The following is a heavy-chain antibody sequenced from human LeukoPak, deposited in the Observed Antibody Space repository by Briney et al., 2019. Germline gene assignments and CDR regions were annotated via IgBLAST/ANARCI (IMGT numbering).Heavy chain of an antibody. Sequence: GASVKVSCKASGYTFTGHYMHWVRQAPGQGLEWMGWINPNSGGTNYAQKFQGRVTMTRDKSIRTAYMELSRLTSDDTAVYYCARDYDILTGYYSRHFDYWGQGTLVTVSS. CDR2: INPNSGGT. CDR1: GYTFTGHY. J-gene: IGHJ4*02. D-gene: IGHD3-9*01. V-gene: IGHV1-2*02. CDR3: ARDYDILTGYYSRHFDY.